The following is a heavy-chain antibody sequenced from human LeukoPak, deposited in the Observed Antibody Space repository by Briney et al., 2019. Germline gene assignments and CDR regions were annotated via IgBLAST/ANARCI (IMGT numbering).Heavy chain of an antibody. CDR2: IYPGDSDT. Sequence: GESLKISCKGSGYTFTKYWIGWVRQMPGKGLEWMGIIYPGDSDTRYRPSFQGQVTISADKSISTAYLQWSSLKASDAAMYYCARLSRGYYYDSSDYPATWGQGTLVTVSS. V-gene: IGHV5-51*01. CDR1: GYTFTKYW. D-gene: IGHD3-22*01. CDR3: ARLSRGYYYDSSDYPAT. J-gene: IGHJ5*02.